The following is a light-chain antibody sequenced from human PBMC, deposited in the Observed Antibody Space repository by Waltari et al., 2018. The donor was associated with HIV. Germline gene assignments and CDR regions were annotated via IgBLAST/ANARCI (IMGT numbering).Light chain of an antibody. V-gene: IGLV1-51*01. CDR2: DNN. J-gene: IGLJ1*01. Sequence: QSVLTQPPSVSAAPGQKVTISCSGSSSNIGKNYLSWYQHVPGTAPKLLIFDNNKRPSGISGRFSGSKSGTSGTLAIFGLQTGDEADYYCGTWDSSLSAYVFGTVTKVTVL. CDR1: SSNIGKNY. CDR3: GTWDSSLSAYV.